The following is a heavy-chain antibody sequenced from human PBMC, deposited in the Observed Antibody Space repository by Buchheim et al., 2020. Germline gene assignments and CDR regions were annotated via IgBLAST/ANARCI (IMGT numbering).Heavy chain of an antibody. D-gene: IGHD1-26*01. V-gene: IGHV4-31*03. CDR3: ARDRDSGSYYLPRNWFDP. CDR2: IYYSGST. J-gene: IGHJ5*02. Sequence: QVQLQESGPGLVKPSQTLSLTCTVSGGSISSGGYYWSWIRQHPGKCLEWIGYIYYSGSTYYNPSLKSRVTISVDTSKTQFSLKLSSVTAADTAVYDCARDRDSGSYYLPRNWFDPWGQGTL. CDR1: GGSISSGGYY.